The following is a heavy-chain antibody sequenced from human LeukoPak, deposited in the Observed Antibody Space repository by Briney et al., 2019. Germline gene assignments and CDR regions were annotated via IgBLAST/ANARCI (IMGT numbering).Heavy chain of an antibody. CDR3: AKGGIFHTAMASGIFYFDY. Sequence: SETLSLTCAVYGGSFSGYYWSWIRQPPGKGLEWIGEINHSGSTNYNPSLKSRVTISVDTSKNQFSLKLSSVTAADTAVYYCAKGGIFHTAMASGIFYFDYWGQGTLVTVSS. CDR1: GGSFSGYY. CDR2: INHSGST. J-gene: IGHJ4*02. V-gene: IGHV4-34*01. D-gene: IGHD5-18*01.